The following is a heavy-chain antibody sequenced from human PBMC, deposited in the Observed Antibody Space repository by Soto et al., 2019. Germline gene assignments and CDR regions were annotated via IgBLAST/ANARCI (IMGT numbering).Heavy chain of an antibody. Sequence: QVQLQESGPGLVKPSQTLSLTCTVSGGSISSGNYYWSWIRQHPGKGLEGIGYIYYSGSTYYNPSLKSRVTVSVDTSKNLCSLKLSSVTAAVTAVYYCASNYYYASGGPLDYWGQGTLVTVSS. J-gene: IGHJ4*02. V-gene: IGHV4-31*03. D-gene: IGHD3-22*01. CDR2: IYYSGST. CDR1: GGSISSGNYY. CDR3: ASNYYYASGGPLDY.